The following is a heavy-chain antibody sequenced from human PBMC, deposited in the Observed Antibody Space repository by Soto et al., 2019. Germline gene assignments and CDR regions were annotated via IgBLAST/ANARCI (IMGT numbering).Heavy chain of an antibody. D-gene: IGHD3-22*01. CDR2: ISGGGGST. CDR1: GFTFSSYA. Sequence: GGSLRLSCAASGFTFSSYAMHWVRQGPGKGLEWVSGISGGGGSTYYAASVKGRFTISRDNSKSTLYLQMNSLRAEDTAVYYCAKDPTSYDSSAQFDSWGQGTLVTVSS. CDR3: AKDPTSYDSSAQFDS. J-gene: IGHJ4*02. V-gene: IGHV3-23*01.